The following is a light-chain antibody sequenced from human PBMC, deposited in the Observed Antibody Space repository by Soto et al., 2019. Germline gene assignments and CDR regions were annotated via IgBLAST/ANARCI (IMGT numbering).Light chain of an antibody. Sequence: DIQMTQSPSTLSASVGDRVTITCRASQSISTWLAWYQQKPGKAPKLLIYKASSLRNGVPSRFRGSGSGTEFTRTIYSLQPDDFASYYCQQYNGYPHTFGQGTKLEIK. CDR2: KAS. CDR1: QSISTW. CDR3: QQYNGYPHT. V-gene: IGKV1-5*03. J-gene: IGKJ2*01.